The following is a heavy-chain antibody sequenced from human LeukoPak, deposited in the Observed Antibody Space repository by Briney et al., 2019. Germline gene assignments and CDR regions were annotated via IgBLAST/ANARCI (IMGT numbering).Heavy chain of an antibody. Sequence: ASVKVSCKASGYTFTSYYMHWVRQAPGQGLEWMGIINPIGGSTSYAQKFQGRVTMTRDTSTSTVYMELSSLRAEDTAMYYCARQAVADGGIDYWGQGTLVTVSS. J-gene: IGHJ4*02. CDR1: GYTFTSYY. CDR2: INPIGGST. V-gene: IGHV1-46*01. CDR3: ARQAVADGGIDY. D-gene: IGHD6-19*01.